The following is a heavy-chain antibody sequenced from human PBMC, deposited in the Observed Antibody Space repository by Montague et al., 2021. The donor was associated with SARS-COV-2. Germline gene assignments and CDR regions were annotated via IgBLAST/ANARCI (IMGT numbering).Heavy chain of an antibody. Sequence: TLSLTCSVSSASIRGGSYYWTWIRQPAGKGLEWIGRIDTGGTTHYTRSVKSRVTISLDTSKNQFSLNLNSVTAADTAVYFCARDAGGAAAGKGRYFDLWGRGTLVTVSS. J-gene: IGHJ2*01. CDR2: IDTGGTT. D-gene: IGHD6-13*01. CDR3: ARDAGGAAAGKGRYFDL. V-gene: IGHV4-61*02. CDR1: SASIRGGSYY.